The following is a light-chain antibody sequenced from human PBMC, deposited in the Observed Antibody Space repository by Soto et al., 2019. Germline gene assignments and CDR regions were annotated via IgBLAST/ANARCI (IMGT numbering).Light chain of an antibody. CDR1: QSFSNN. Sequence: EIVMTQSPATLSVSPGERATLSCRASQSFSNNLAWYQQKPGQAPRLLIYGASTRATGIPARFSGSGSGTEFTLTISSLQSEDFAVYYCQQYYNWPWTFGQGTKV. V-gene: IGKV3-15*01. CDR2: GAS. CDR3: QQYYNWPWT. J-gene: IGKJ1*01.